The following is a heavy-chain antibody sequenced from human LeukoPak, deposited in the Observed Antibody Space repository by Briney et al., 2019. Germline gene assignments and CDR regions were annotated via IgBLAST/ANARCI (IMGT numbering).Heavy chain of an antibody. CDR1: GGSISSGSYY. CDR3: ATEELAGTTSLDY. D-gene: IGHD2-2*01. CDR2: IYTSGST. J-gene: IGHJ4*02. Sequence: PSETLSLTCTVSGGSISSGSYYWSWIRQPAGKGLEWIGRIYTSGSTNYNPSLKSRVAMSVDTSKNQFSLKLSSVTAADTAVFYCATEELAGTTSLDYWGQGTLVTVSS. V-gene: IGHV4-61*02.